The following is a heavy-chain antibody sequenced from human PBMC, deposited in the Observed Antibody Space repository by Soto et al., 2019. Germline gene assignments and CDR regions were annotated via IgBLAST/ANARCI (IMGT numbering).Heavy chain of an antibody. J-gene: IGHJ6*02. Sequence: PGESLTISCKGSGYSFTKYWIGWVRQMPGKGLEWMASIYPDESDTRYSPTFQGQGPISADKSISTAYLQWSSRKASEPTMYNSARRARIAVGGNYYYYAMDVWGQGTTVTVSS. V-gene: IGHV5-51*01. CDR1: GYSFTKYW. CDR2: IYPDESDT. D-gene: IGHD6-13*01. CDR3: ARRARIAVGGNYYYYAMDV.